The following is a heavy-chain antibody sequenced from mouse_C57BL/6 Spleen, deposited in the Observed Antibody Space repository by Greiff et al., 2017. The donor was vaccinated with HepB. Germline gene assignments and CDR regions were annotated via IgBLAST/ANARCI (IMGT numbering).Heavy chain of an antibody. D-gene: IGHD1-1*01. Sequence: QVQLQQSDAELVKPGASVKISCKVSGYTFTDHTIHWMKQRPEQGLEWIGYIYPRDGSTKYNEKFKGKATLTADKSSSTAYMQLNSLTSEDSAFYFCARAHYYGISPYYFDYWGQGTTLTVSS. J-gene: IGHJ2*01. CDR1: GYTFTDHT. V-gene: IGHV1-78*01. CDR3: ARAHYYGISPYYFDY. CDR2: IYPRDGST.